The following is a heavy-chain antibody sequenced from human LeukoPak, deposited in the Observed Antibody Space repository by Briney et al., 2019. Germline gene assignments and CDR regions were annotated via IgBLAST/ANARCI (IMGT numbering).Heavy chain of an antibody. CDR3: ARSPDYGNYGDYFDY. CDR1: GXTFSSYE. CDR2: ISRGGSTV. D-gene: IGHD4-11*01. Sequence: GGSLRLSCAASGXTFSSYEMNWVRQAPGKGLEWVSYISRGGSTVYYADSAKGRFTISRDNAKNSLYLQMNSLRAEDTAVYYCARSPDYGNYGDYFDYWGQGTLVTVSS. V-gene: IGHV3-48*03. J-gene: IGHJ4*02.